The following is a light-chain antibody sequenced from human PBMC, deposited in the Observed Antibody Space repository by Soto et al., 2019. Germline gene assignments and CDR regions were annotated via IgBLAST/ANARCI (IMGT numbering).Light chain of an antibody. CDR2: AAS. Sequence: DIQMTQSPSSLSASVGDRVSITCRAGQSINRFLNWYQQKPGKAPKLLIYAASSLQSGVPSRFSGSGSGTDFTLTISSLQPEDFATYYCKQSYSSPQTFGQGTKVEIK. V-gene: IGKV1-39*01. J-gene: IGKJ1*01. CDR1: QSINRF. CDR3: KQSYSSPQT.